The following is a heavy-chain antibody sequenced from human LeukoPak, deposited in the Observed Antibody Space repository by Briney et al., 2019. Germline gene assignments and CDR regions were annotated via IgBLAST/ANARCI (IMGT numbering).Heavy chain of an antibody. Sequence: ASVKVSCKASGYTFTSYYMHWVRQAPGQGLEWMGIINASGGSTSYAQKFQGRVTMTRDTSTSTVYMELSSLRSEDTAVYYCARASHDSSGYYLLAHWGQGTLVTVSS. CDR1: GYTFTSYY. CDR3: ARASHDSSGYYLLAH. D-gene: IGHD3-22*01. J-gene: IGHJ4*02. CDR2: INASGGST. V-gene: IGHV1-46*01.